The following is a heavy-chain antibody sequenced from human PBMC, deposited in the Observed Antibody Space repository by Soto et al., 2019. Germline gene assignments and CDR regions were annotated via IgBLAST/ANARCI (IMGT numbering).Heavy chain of an antibody. J-gene: IGHJ6*02. CDR3: EKVGYDLDYYYGMDV. CDR1: GFTFSSYG. Sequence: GGSLRLSCAASGFTFSSYGMHWVRQAPGKGLEWVAVISYDGSNKYYADSVKGRFTISRDNSKNTLYLQMNSLRAEDTAVYYCEKVGYDLDYYYGMDVWGQGTTVTVSS. V-gene: IGHV3-30*18. CDR2: ISYDGSNK. D-gene: IGHD5-12*01.